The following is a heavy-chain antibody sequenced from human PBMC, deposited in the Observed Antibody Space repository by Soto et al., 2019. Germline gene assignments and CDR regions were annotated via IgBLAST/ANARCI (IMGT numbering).Heavy chain of an antibody. CDR3: VKERRGDPH. D-gene: IGHD3-10*01. CDR2: IWYDGSNK. Sequence: GGSLRLSCAASGFTFSSYGMHWVRQAPGKGLEWVAVIWYDGSNKYYADSVKGRFTISRDNSKNTLYLQMSSLRAEDTAVYYCVKERRGDPHWGQGTLVTVSS. V-gene: IGHV3-30*02. CDR1: GFTFSSYG. J-gene: IGHJ4*02.